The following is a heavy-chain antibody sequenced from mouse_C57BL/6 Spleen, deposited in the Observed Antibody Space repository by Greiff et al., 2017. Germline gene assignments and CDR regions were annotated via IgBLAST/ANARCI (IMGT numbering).Heavy chain of an antibody. Sequence: QVQLQQSGAELAKPGASVKLSCKASGYTFTSYWMHWVKQRPGQGLEWIGYINPSSGYTKYNQKFKDKATLTSDKSSSTAYMQLSSLTYEDSAVYYCARGDYDVYAMDYWDQGTSGNVSS. J-gene: IGHJ4*01. D-gene: IGHD2-4*01. CDR2: INPSSGYT. CDR1: GYTFTSYW. CDR3: ARGDYDVYAMDY. V-gene: IGHV1-7*01.